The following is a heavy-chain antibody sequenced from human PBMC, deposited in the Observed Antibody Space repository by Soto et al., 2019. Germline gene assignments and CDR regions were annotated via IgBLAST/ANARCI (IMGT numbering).Heavy chain of an antibody. D-gene: IGHD5-12*01. Sequence: EVQLVESGGGLVQPGGSLRLSCAASGFTVSSNYMSWVRQAPGKGLEWVSVIYSGGSTYYADSVKGRFTISRDNSKNTRYLHTNSLGAEDTAVYYWARGLYSGWHYFDYWGQGTLVTVSS. CDR2: IYSGGST. J-gene: IGHJ4*02. CDR3: ARGLYSGWHYFDY. V-gene: IGHV3-66*01. CDR1: GFTVSSNY.